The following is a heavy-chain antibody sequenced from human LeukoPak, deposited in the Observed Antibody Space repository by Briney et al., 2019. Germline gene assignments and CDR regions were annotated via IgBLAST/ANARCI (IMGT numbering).Heavy chain of an antibody. J-gene: IGHJ4*02. Sequence: GGSLRLSCAASGFTFSTYAMAWVRQAPGKGLEWVSGISGSGIHTYYPDSMKGRFTISRDNAKNSLYLQMNSLRAEDTAVYYCARAARAAKPYYFDYWGQGTLVTVSS. CDR3: ARAARAAKPYYFDY. CDR1: GFTFSTYA. V-gene: IGHV3-21*01. CDR2: ISGSGIHT.